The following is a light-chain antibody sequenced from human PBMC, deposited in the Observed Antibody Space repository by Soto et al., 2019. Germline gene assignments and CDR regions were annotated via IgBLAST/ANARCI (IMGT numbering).Light chain of an antibody. CDR1: QSVSSN. CDR3: QQYNNWPPRT. J-gene: IGKJ2*01. CDR2: GAS. Sequence: EIVMTQSPATLSVSPGERATLSCRASQSVSSNLAWYQRKPGQAPRLLIYGASTRATGIPARFSGSGSGTEFTLTISSLQSEDFAVYYCQQYNNWPPRTFGQGTKVDIK. V-gene: IGKV3-15*01.